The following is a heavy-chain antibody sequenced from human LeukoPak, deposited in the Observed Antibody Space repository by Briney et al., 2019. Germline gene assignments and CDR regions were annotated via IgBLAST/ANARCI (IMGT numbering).Heavy chain of an antibody. CDR1: GFTFSSYA. CDR3: ARGRKPSYCSSTSCYVGYNDY. D-gene: IGHD2-2*01. J-gene: IGHJ4*02. Sequence: PGGSLRLSCAASGFTFSSYAMSWVRQAPGKGLEWVSAISASGASTFYADSVKGRFTISRDNSKNTLYLQMNSLRADDTAVYYCARGRKPSYCSSTSCYVGYNDYWGQGTLVTVSS. V-gene: IGHV3-23*01. CDR2: ISASGAST.